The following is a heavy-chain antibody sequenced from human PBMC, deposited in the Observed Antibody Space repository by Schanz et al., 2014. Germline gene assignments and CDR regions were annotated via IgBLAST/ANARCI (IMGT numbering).Heavy chain of an antibody. D-gene: IGHD3-9*01. Sequence: VQLVESGGGVVQPGRSLRLSCAASGFTVSSNYMSWVRQAPGKGLEWVSFIYGGSTYYTDSVKGRFTISRDNSKNTLYLQMNSLRAEDTAVYYCARTTNPFNFDSWPYLDYWGQGTLVTVSS. CDR3: ARTTNPFNFDSWPYLDY. CDR2: IYGGST. CDR1: GFTVSSNY. V-gene: IGHV3-66*01. J-gene: IGHJ4*02.